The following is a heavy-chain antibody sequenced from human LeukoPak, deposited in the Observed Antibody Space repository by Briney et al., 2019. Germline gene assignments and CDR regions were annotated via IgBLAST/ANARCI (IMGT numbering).Heavy chain of an antibody. CDR3: AREVDYYDTIDYFHLGY. V-gene: IGHV1-2*02. J-gene: IGHJ4*02. D-gene: IGHD3-22*01. CDR1: GYTFTGYY. CDR2: INPNNGST. Sequence: GASVKVSCKASGYTFTGYYMHWVRQAPGQGLEWMGWINPNNGSTNYAQKFQGRVTMTTDTSISTAYMELRSLRSDDTAVYYCAREVDYYDTIDYFHLGYWGKGTLVSVS.